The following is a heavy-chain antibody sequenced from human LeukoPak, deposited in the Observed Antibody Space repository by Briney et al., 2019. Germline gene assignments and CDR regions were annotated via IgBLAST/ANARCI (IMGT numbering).Heavy chain of an antibody. J-gene: IGHJ4*02. D-gene: IGHD2-8*01. CDR2: INPNSGST. CDR3: ARVRGYCTNGVCRYYFDY. CDR1: GYTFTGYY. Sequence: GASVKVSCKASGYTFTGYYMHWVRQAPGQGLEWMGWINPNSGSTNYAQKFQGRVTMTRDTSISTAYMELSRLRSDDTAVYYCARVRGYCTNGVCRYYFDYWGQGTLVTVSS. V-gene: IGHV1-2*02.